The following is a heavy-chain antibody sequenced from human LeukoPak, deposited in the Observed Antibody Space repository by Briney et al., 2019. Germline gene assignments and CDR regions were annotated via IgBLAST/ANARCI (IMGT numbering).Heavy chain of an antibody. CDR3: ARAGRNYDSSGYYYEGWFDP. D-gene: IGHD3-22*01. V-gene: IGHV4-34*01. CDR2: INHSGST. J-gene: IGHJ5*02. CDR1: GGSFSGYY. Sequence: SETLSLTCAVYGGSFSGYYWSWIRQPPGKGLEWIGEINHSGSTNYNPSLKSRVTISVDTSKNQFSLKLSSVTAADTAVYYCARAGRNYDSSGYYYEGWFDPWGQGTLVTVSS.